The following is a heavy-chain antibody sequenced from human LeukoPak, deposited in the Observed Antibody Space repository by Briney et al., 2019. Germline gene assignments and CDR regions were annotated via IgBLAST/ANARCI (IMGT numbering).Heavy chain of an antibody. CDR1: GFTFSHYG. CDR3: ARDHPWDSYYFDY. J-gene: IGHJ4*02. Sequence: PGGSLRLSCAASGFTFSHYGMHWVRQAPGKGLEWVAVIWYDGSKLVYADSVKGRFTISRDNFKNTLSLQMNSLRAEDTAVYYCARDHPWDSYYFDYWGQGTLVSVSS. CDR2: IWYDGSKL. V-gene: IGHV3-33*01. D-gene: IGHD1-26*01.